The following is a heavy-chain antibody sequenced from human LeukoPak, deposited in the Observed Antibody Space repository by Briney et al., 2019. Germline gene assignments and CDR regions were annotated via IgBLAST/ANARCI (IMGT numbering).Heavy chain of an antibody. CDR2: IWYDGSNK. V-gene: IGHV3-33*01. J-gene: IGHJ3*02. CDR3: AGINDAFDI. CDR1: GFTFSSYG. Sequence: GGSLRLSCAASGFTFSSYGMHWVRQAPGKGLEWVAVIWYDGSNKYYADYVKGRFTISRDNSKNTLYLQMNSLRAEDTAVYYCAGINDAFDIWGQGTMVTVSS.